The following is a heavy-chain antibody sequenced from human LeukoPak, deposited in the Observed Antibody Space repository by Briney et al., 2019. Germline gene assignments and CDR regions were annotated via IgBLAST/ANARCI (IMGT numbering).Heavy chain of an antibody. CDR1: GFTFRDYT. D-gene: IGHD6-13*01. V-gene: IGHV3-69-1*01. CDR3: ARARIAAAGTTDSIGC. J-gene: IGHJ4*02. CDR2: ISSGSTK. Sequence: GGSLRLSCAASGFTFRDYTMNWVRQAPGKGLEWVSYISSGSTKYYADSVKGRFTISRDNAKNSLYLQMNSLSDEDTAVYYCARARIAAAGTTDSIGCWGQGTLVTVSS.